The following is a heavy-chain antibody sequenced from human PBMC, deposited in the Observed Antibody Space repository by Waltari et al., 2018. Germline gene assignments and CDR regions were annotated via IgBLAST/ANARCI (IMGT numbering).Heavy chain of an antibody. CDR2: ISYSATS. V-gene: IGHV4-39*07. Sequence: QLQLQESGPGLVKPSETLSLTCTVSGGSISSGSYYWGWIRQPPGKGLESIGYISYSATSNYSLSLNSRVTMSVDTSRDQYSLSLRSVAAGDTAVYYCARYYGNGEGWLDPWGQGTLVTVSS. CDR3: ARYYGNGEGWLDP. D-gene: IGHD3-3*01. J-gene: IGHJ5*02. CDR1: GGSISSGSYY.